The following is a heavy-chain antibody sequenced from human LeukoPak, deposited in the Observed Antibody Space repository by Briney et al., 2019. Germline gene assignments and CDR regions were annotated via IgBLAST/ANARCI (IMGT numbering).Heavy chain of an antibody. Sequence: SETLSLTCAVYGGSFSGYYWGWIRQPPGKGLEWIGSIYYSGSTYYNPSLKSRVTISVDTSKNQFSLKLSSVTAADTAVYYCARHVQDSSGYYAWFDPWGQGTLVTVSS. D-gene: IGHD3-22*01. CDR2: IYYSGST. V-gene: IGHV4-39*01. CDR1: GGSFSGYY. CDR3: ARHVQDSSGYYAWFDP. J-gene: IGHJ5*02.